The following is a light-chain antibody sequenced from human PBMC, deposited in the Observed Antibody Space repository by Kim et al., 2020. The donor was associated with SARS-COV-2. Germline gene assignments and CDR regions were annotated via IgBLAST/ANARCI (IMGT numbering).Light chain of an antibody. J-gene: IGLJ2*01. Sequence: ASGFPYQSVTISCTETSSDYVSWYQRHPGTAPTLIIYEVNKRPSGVPARFSGSKSGKTAFLTVSGIQADDEADYYCNSYAGNNIVVFGGGTQLTVL. CDR3: NSYAGNNIVV. CDR2: EVN. CDR1: SSDY. V-gene: IGLV2-8*01.